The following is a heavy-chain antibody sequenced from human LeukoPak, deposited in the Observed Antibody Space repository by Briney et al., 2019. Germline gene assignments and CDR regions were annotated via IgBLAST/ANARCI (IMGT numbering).Heavy chain of an antibody. Sequence: ASVRVSCKASGYTFTSYDINWVRQATGQGLEWMGWISAYNGNTNYAQKLQGRVTMTTDTSTSTAYMELRSLRSDDTAVYYCARVIAAAGGAFDIWGQGTMVTVSS. D-gene: IGHD6-13*01. J-gene: IGHJ3*02. V-gene: IGHV1-18*01. CDR3: ARVIAAAGGAFDI. CDR1: GYTFTSYD. CDR2: ISAYNGNT.